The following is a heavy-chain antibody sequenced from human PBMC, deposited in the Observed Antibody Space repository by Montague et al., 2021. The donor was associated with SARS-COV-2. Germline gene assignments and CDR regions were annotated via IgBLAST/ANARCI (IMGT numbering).Heavy chain of an antibody. D-gene: IGHD3-10*01. J-gene: IGHJ6*02. V-gene: IGHV4-39*07. Sequence: SETLSLTCTVSGVSISSSNYYWGWIRQPPGKGLEWIGKMYNSGSTNYNLSLKSRVTMTIDTTKNQFSLKRSSVTAADTAVYYCARDDLVLQGVTKVLDVWGQGTSVTVSS. CDR2: MYNSGST. CDR1: GVSISSSNYY. CDR3: ARDDLVLQGVTKVLDV.